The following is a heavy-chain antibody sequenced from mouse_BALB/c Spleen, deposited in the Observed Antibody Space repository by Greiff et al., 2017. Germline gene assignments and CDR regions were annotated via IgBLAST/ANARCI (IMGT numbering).Heavy chain of an antibody. CDR1: GYTFTSYW. Sequence: VKLQESGAELAKPGASVKMSCKASGYTFTSYWMHWVKQRPGQGLEWIGYINPSTGYTEYNQKFKDKATLTADKSSSTAYMQLSSLTSEDSAVYYCARDYYGSRGYWGQGTSVTVSS. J-gene: IGHJ4*01. D-gene: IGHD1-1*01. CDR3: ARDYYGSRGY. V-gene: IGHV1-7*01. CDR2: INPSTGYT.